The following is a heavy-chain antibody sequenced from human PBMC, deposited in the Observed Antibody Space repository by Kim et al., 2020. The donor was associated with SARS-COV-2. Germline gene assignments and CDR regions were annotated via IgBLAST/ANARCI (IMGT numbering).Heavy chain of an antibody. Sequence: SVKGRFTISRDNSKNTLYLQMTGLRGEDTAVYYCARDREGVKDYYFYMAVWGKGTTVTVSS. J-gene: IGHJ6*03. D-gene: IGHD2-8*01. V-gene: IGHV3-30*01. CDR3: ARDREGVKDYYFYMAV.